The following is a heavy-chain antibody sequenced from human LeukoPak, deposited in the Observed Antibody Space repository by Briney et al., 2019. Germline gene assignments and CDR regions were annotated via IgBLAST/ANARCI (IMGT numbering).Heavy chain of an antibody. J-gene: IGHJ3*01. CDR1: GFTFSNYN. D-gene: IGHD3-9*01. V-gene: IGHV3-21*04. Sequence: PGGSLRLSCEASGFTFSNYNMNWVRQAPGQRLEWVSSITSSSSYVFYADSVKGRFTISRDNSKDMLSLQMNSLRAEDTAVYYCAKGKWGLTINNFDVWGQGTMVTVSS. CDR3: AKGKWGLTINNFDV. CDR2: ITSSSSYV.